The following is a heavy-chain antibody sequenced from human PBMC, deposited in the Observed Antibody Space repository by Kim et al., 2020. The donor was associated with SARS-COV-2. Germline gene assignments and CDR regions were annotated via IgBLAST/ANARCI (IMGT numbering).Heavy chain of an antibody. CDR3: SRGPRGYSPLSFLDF. Sequence: SETLSLTCAVYGGSFSGYYWSWIRQPPGQGLEWIGEINHSGSTNYNPFLKSRFTISVDTSKNQFSLTLSSVTAAATAAYYCSRGPRGYSPLSFLDFWG. V-gene: IGHV4-34*01. CDR2: INHSGST. D-gene: IGHD5-18*01. J-gene: IGHJ6*02. CDR1: GGSFSGYY.